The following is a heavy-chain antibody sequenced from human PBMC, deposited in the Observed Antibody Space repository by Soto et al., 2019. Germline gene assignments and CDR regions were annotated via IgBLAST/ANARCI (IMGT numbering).Heavy chain of an antibody. D-gene: IGHD1-26*01. CDR2: IIPIFGTA. Sequence: QVQLVQSGAEVKKPGSSVKVSCKASGGTFSSYAISWVRQAPGQGLEWMGGIIPIFGTANYAQKFQGRVTITADESTSTGYMELSSLRSEDTAGYYCAREGGRGSYWGWFDPWGQGTLVTVSS. J-gene: IGHJ5*02. CDR3: AREGGRGSYWGWFDP. V-gene: IGHV1-69*12. CDR1: GGTFSSYA.